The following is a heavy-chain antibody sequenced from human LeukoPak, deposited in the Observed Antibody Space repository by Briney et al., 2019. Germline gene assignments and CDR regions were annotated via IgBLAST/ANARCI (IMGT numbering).Heavy chain of an antibody. CDR1: GGSISSSSYY. D-gene: IGHD1-26*01. V-gene: IGHV4-39*02. J-gene: IGHJ4*02. CDR3: ARDGEELLGKGSFDY. Sequence: KSSETLSLTCTVSGGSISSSSYYWGWIRQPPGNGLEWIGSIYYSGSTYYNPSLMSRVTISVDTSKNQFSLKLSSVTAADTAVYYCARDGEELLGKGSFDYWGQGTLVTVSS. CDR2: IYYSGST.